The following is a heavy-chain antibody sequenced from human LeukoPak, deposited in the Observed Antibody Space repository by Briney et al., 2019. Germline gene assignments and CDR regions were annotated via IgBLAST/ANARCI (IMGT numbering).Heavy chain of an antibody. V-gene: IGHV1-69*04. CDR3: ASSLDPKITFGELNWFDP. CDR1: GGTFSSYA. J-gene: IGHJ5*02. CDR2: IIPILGIA. Sequence: ASVKVSCKASGGTFSSYAISWVRQAPGQGLEWMGRIIPILGIANYAQKFQGRVTITADKSTSTAYMELSSLRSEDTAVYYCASSLDPKITFGELNWFDPWGQGTLVTVSS. D-gene: IGHD3-16*01.